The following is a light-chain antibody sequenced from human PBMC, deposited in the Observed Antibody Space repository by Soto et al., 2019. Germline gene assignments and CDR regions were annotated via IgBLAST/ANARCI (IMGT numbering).Light chain of an antibody. J-gene: IGLJ1*01. Sequence: QSALTQPPSLSGFPGQSVAISCTGTSSEVGSYNRVSWYQQPPGTAPKLMIYDVNNRPSGVPDRFSGSKSGNTASLTISGLQAEDEADYYCSSYTISSTYVFGTGTKVTVL. V-gene: IGLV2-18*02. CDR3: SSYTISSTYV. CDR1: SSEVGSYNR. CDR2: DVN.